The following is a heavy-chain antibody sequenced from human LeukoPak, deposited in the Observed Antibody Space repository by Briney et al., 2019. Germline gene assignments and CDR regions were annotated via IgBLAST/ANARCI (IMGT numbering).Heavy chain of an antibody. J-gene: IGHJ4*02. CDR1: GFTVGTNY. Sequence: GGSLRLSCAASGFTVGTNYMSWVRQAPGKGLEWVAVIYGGGTTYYADSVKGRFTIFRHNSEDTLYFQMNNLRAEDTAVYYCTGGMTTWLWGQGTLVTVSS. V-gene: IGHV3-53*04. CDR2: IYGGGTT. D-gene: IGHD2/OR15-2a*01. CDR3: TGGMTTWL.